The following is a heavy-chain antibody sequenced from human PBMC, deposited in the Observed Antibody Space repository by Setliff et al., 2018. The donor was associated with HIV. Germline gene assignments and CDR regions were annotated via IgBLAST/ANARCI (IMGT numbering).Heavy chain of an antibody. Sequence: GGSLRLSCAASGFTFSDYAMNWVRQAPGKGLEWVSAISGSGGSTYYADSVQGRFTISRDNPKNTLYLQMNSLRAEDTAVYYCAKATGSATSPRGSFDYLGRGTLVTVSS. CDR3: AKATGSATSPRGSFDY. D-gene: IGHD3-16*01. CDR2: ISGSGGST. J-gene: IGHJ4*02. V-gene: IGHV3-23*01. CDR1: GFTFSDYA.